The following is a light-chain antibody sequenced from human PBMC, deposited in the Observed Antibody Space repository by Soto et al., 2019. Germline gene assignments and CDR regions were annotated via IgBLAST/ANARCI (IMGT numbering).Light chain of an antibody. CDR1: QSVRSGY. CDR2: GAS. CDR3: QQYATSPST. J-gene: IGKJ2*01. Sequence: DIVLEQSPGTLSLSPGESATLSCRASQSVRSGYLAGYQQKPGQAPRLLIYGASSRASGIRDSFSGSGSGTDFTLTISRLEPEDFAVYYCQQYATSPSTFGQGTKLEIK. V-gene: IGKV3-20*01.